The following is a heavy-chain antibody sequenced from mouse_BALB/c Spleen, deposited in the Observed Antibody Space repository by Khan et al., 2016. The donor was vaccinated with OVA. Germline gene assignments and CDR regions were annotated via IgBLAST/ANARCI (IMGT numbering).Heavy chain of an antibody. CDR2: INPYNGDT. V-gene: IGHV1-18*01. J-gene: IGHJ3*01. Sequence: EVQLQQSGPELVKPGASMKISCKASGYSFTDYTLNWVKQSHGRNLEWIGLINPYNGDTIYNQKFKGKATLAVDKSSRTAYMELLSLTFEDSAVYHCARSGSGAFAYWGQGTLVTVSA. D-gene: IGHD1-2*01. CDR3: ARSGSGAFAY. CDR1: GYSFTDYT.